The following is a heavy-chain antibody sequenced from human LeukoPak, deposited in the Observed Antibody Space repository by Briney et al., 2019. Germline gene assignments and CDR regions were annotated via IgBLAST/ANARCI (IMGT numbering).Heavy chain of an antibody. CDR1: GASISSGSYY. CDR2: IYTSGST. CDR3: ARDKGWGYRSESWFDS. Sequence: PSQTLSLSCTVSGASISSGSYYWSWIRRPAGKGLEWIGRIYTSGSTNYNPSLKSRVTMSVDTSKNQFSLKLSSVTAADTAVYYCARDKGWGYRSESWFDSWGQGTLVTVSS. V-gene: IGHV4-61*02. D-gene: IGHD5-18*01. J-gene: IGHJ5*01.